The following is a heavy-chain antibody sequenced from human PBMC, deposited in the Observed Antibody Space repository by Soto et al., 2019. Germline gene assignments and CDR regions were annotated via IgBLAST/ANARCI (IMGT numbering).Heavy chain of an antibody. CDR3: ARPVDCSGGSCYPYYYYYGMDV. Sequence: GGSLRLSCAASGFTFSSYWMSWVRQAPGKGLEWVANIKQDGSEKYYVDSVKGRFTISRDNAKNSLYLQMNSLRAEDTAVYYCARPVDCSGGSCYPYYYYYGMDVWGQGTTVTVSS. D-gene: IGHD2-15*01. CDR2: IKQDGSEK. CDR1: GFTFSSYW. J-gene: IGHJ6*02. V-gene: IGHV3-7*05.